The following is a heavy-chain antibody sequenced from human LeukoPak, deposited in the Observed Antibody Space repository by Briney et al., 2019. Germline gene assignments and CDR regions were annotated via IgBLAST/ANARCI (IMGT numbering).Heavy chain of an antibody. CDR2: INHSGST. D-gene: IGHD3-10*01. CDR1: GGSFSGYY. J-gene: IGHJ6*04. Sequence: SETLSLTCAVYGGSFSGYYWSWIRQPPGKGLEWIGEINHSGSTNYNPSLKSRVTISVDTSKNQFSLKLSSMTATDKAVYYCARVPNYYGAGSYYNPPYYYYYGMDVWGKGTTVTVSS. V-gene: IGHV4-34*01. CDR3: ARVPNYYGAGSYYNPPYYYYYGMDV.